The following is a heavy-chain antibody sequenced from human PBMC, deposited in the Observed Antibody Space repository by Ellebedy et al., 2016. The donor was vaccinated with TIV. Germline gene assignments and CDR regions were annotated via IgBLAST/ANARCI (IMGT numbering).Heavy chain of an antibody. J-gene: IGHJ4*02. CDR2: IYYSGST. D-gene: IGHD3-10*01. CDR3: ARGEIYGSGNKFDY. CDR1: GGSISSYY. Sequence: MPSETLSLTCTVSGGSISSYYWSWIRQPSGKGLEWIGYIYYSGSTNYNPSLKSRVTISVDTSKNQFSLKLSSVTAADTAVYYCARGEIYGSGNKFDYWGQGTLVTVSS. V-gene: IGHV4-59*01.